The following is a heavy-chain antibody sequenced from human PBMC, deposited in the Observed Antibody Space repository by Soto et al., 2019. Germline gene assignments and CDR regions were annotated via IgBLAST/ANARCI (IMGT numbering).Heavy chain of an antibody. CDR3: AKDPRTSGWSEEGYGVFDN. Sequence: EVQLAESGGGLVQPGRSLRLSCVGSGFNFAENAMHWVRQAPGKGLEWVSGISYKSGKEAYADSVRGRFTISRDNAKSSVYLQMNSLKIEDTAVHYCAKDPRTSGWSEEGYGVFDNWGQGTMVTVSS. CDR1: GFNFAENA. D-gene: IGHD6-19*01. CDR2: ISYKSGKE. J-gene: IGHJ3*02. V-gene: IGHV3-9*01.